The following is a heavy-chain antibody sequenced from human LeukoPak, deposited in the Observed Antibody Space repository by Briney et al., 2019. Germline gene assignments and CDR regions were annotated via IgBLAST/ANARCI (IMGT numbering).Heavy chain of an antibody. CDR2: ISSFGSTI. CDR3: AGSAYYRDFDY. J-gene: IGHJ4*02. V-gene: IGHV3-48*04. D-gene: IGHD3-22*01. CDR1: GFTFSSYG. Sequence: GGSLRLSCAASGFTFSSYGMHWVRQAPGKGLEWVSYISSFGSTIYYADSVKGRFTISRDNAKNSLYLQMNSLRAEDTAVYYCAGSAYYRDFDYWGQGTLVTVSS.